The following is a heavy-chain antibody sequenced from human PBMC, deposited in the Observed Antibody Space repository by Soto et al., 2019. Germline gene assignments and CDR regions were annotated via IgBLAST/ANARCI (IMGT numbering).Heavy chain of an antibody. CDR1: EVSVGNNY. CDR3: ARNVPVTALGY. Sequence: EVRLVESGGGLVQPGGSLRLSCAASEVSVGNNYMSWVRQAPRKGLEWVSVTYSGGDTRYADSVKGRFTMSRDSTKNTVYLQLYSLRAEDTAVYFCARNVPVTALGYWRQGSLVTVSS. J-gene: IGHJ4*02. CDR2: TYSGGDT. D-gene: IGHD4-17*01. V-gene: IGHV3-66*01.